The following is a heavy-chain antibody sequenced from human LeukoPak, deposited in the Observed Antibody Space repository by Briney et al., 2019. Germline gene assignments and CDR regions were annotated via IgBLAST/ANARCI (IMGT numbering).Heavy chain of an antibody. CDR3: ARALWSGPVYYGMDV. D-gene: IGHD3-10*01. CDR1: GFTFSNYN. V-gene: IGHV3-21*06. Sequence: GGSLRISCAASGFTFSNYNFYWVRQAPGKGLEWVSSISSTSSYIYYADSVKGRFTISRDNAKNSLYLQMNSLRAEDTAVYYCARALWSGPVYYGMDVWGQGTTVTVSS. CDR2: ISSTSSYI. J-gene: IGHJ6*02.